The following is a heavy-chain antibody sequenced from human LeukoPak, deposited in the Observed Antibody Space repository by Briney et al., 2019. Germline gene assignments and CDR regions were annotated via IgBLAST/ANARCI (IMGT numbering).Heavy chain of an antibody. CDR2: IYYSGST. V-gene: IGHV4-39*07. CDR3: ARRRGSGSYLYYFDY. J-gene: IGHJ4*02. D-gene: IGHD3-10*01. CDR1: GGSISSSSYY. Sequence: KASETLSLTCTVSGGSISSSSYYWGWIRQPPGKGLEWIGSIYYSGSTYYNPSLKSRVTISVDTSKNQFSLKLSSVTAADTAVYYCARRRGSGSYLYYFDYWAREPWSPSPQ.